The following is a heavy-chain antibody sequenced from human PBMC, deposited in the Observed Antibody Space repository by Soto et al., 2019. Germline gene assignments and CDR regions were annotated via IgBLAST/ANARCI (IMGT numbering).Heavy chain of an antibody. Sequence: QEQLVQSGAEVKKPGSSVKVSCKASGVTFNNSAFSWVRQAPGQGLEWMGGFLPLFGTTNHAPKFQGRLSITTDESTTTAYMELSRLRSEDTATYYCAAELGFGKLSVVWGQGTTVIVSS. J-gene: IGHJ6*02. CDR1: GVTFNNSA. V-gene: IGHV1-69*01. CDR2: FLPLFGTT. D-gene: IGHD3-10*01. CDR3: AAELGFGKLSVV.